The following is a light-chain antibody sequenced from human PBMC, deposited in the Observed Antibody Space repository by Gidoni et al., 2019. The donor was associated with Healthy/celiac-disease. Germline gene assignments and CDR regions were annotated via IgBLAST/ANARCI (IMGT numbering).Light chain of an antibody. Sequence: EIVLTQSPATLSLSPGERATLSCRASQSVSSYLAWYQQKPGQAPRLLIYDASNRATGIPARFSGSGSGTDFTLTISSLEPEDFAVYYCQHRTFXQXTKVEIK. CDR3: QHRT. CDR2: DAS. V-gene: IGKV3-11*01. CDR1: QSVSSY. J-gene: IGKJ1*01.